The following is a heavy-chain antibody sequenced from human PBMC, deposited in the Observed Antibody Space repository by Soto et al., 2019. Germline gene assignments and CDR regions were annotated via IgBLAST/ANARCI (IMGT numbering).Heavy chain of an antibody. CDR1: GFTFGDYA. D-gene: IGHD6-13*01. V-gene: IGHV3-49*05. Sequence: EVQLVESGGDLVKPGRSLRLSCTASGFTFGDYAVTWFRQATVQDLEWVSFIRSKAAGGTTEYAASVKGRFTISRDDSKSIAYLQIDSLKTEDTAMYYCTRDRVLPDYWGQGTLVTVSS. CDR3: TRDRVLPDY. J-gene: IGHJ4*02. CDR2: IRSKAAGGTT.